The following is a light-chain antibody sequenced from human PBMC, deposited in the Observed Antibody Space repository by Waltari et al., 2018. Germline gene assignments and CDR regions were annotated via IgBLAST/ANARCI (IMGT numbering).Light chain of an antibody. Sequence: DIVMTQSPDSLAVSLGESATINCKSSQSLLSSSTNRNYLAWYQQKPGQPPNLPLDWASTRKSGVPDRFSGSGSGTDFTLTISSLQAEDVAVYYCQQYYGAPLTFGGGTKVEIK. CDR1: QSLLSSSTNRNY. CDR3: QQYYGAPLT. CDR2: WAS. J-gene: IGKJ4*01. V-gene: IGKV4-1*01.